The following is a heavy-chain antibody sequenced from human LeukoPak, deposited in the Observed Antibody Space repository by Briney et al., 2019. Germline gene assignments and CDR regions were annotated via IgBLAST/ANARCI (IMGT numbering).Heavy chain of an antibody. J-gene: IGHJ3*02. CDR2: ISWNSGSI. Sequence: GGSLRLSCAASGFTFDDYAMHWVRQAPGKGLEWVSGISWNSGSIGYADSVKGRFAISRDNAKNSLYLQMNSLRAEDMALYYCAKDKHSGYDCGAFDIRGQGTMVTVSS. D-gene: IGHD5-12*01. CDR1: GFTFDDYA. V-gene: IGHV3-9*03. CDR3: AKDKHSGYDCGAFDI.